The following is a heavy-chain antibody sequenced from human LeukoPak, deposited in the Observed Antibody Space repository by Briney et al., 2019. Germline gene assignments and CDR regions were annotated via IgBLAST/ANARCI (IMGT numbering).Heavy chain of an antibody. Sequence: SQTLSLTCAISGDSVSTSAVAWNWVRQSPSRGLEWLGRTYYTSKWNTDYAVSVKSRIVVNPDTSKNQFSLRLNAVTSEDTSVYCCARGRASAFDVWGQGTMVTVSS. D-gene: IGHD6-25*01. CDR3: ARGRASAFDV. J-gene: IGHJ3*01. V-gene: IGHV6-1*01. CDR1: GDSVSTSAVA. CDR2: TYYTSKWNT.